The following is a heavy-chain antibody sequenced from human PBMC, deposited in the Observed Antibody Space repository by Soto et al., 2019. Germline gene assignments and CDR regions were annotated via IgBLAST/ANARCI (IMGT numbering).Heavy chain of an antibody. CDR2: IYYSGST. CDR3: ARALILTGYYIHDAFDI. D-gene: IGHD3-9*01. J-gene: IGHJ3*02. V-gene: IGHV4-59*01. Sequence: QVQLQESGPGLVKPSETLSLTCTVSGGSISSYYWSWIRQPPGKGLEWIGYIYYSGSTNYNPSLKTRVTITVHTSKNQSSRKLSSVTAADTAVYYCARALILTGYYIHDAFDIWGQGTMVTVSS. CDR1: GGSISSYY.